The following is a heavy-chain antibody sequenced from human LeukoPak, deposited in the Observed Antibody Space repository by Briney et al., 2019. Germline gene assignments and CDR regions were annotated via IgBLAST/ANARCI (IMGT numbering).Heavy chain of an antibody. CDR2: IYYSGST. CDR1: GGSISSSGYY. D-gene: IGHD3-3*01. J-gene: IGHJ4*02. CDR3: ARAARGLRFLEWPQGFDY. Sequence: SETLSLTCTVSGGSISSSGYYWGWIRQPPGKGLEWIGSIYYSGSTYYNPSLKSRVTISVDTSKNQFSLKLSSVTAADTAVYYCARAARGLRFLEWPQGFDYWGQGTLVTVSS. V-gene: IGHV4-39*07.